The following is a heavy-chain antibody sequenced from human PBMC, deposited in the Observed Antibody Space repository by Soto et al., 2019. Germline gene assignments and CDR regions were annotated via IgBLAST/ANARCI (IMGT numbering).Heavy chain of an antibody. J-gene: IGHJ4*02. D-gene: IGHD6-13*01. CDR3: ARRGSSSWYGY. V-gene: IGHV4-39*01. CDR1: GGSIDSNHYY. Sequence: PSETLSLTCTVSGGSIDSNHYYWGWVRQPPGKGLEWIASISYLGTTYYSPSLKSRVIKSIDASRNQFSLKLTSVTAADTAMYYCARRGSSSWYGYWGQGTLVTVSS. CDR2: ISYLGTT.